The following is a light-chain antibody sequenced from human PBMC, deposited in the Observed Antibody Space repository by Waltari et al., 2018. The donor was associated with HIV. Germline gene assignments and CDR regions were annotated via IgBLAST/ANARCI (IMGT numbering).Light chain of an antibody. V-gene: IGKV1-9*01. Sequence: DIQLTPSPSFLSASVGDRVTLTCRARQGISHYLAWYQQKPGKAPKLLIFAASTLQSGVPSRFSGSGSGTDFTLTINGLQPEDFATYYCQQLDGYPFTFGPGTKVDIK. J-gene: IGKJ3*01. CDR1: QGISHY. CDR3: QQLDGYPFT. CDR2: AAS.